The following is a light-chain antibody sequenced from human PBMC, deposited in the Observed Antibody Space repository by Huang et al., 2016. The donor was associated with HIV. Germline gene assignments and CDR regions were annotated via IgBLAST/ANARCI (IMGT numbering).Light chain of an antibody. J-gene: IGKJ2*01. V-gene: IGKV4-1*01. CDR1: QSVLYSSNNKNY. Sequence: DIVMTQSPDSLAVSLGERATINCKSSQSVLYSSNNKNYLAWYQQKPGQPPKLLIYWASTRESGVPDRCSGSGSGTDVTLTISSLQAEDVAVYYCQQYYSIPYTFGQGTKLEIK. CDR3: QQYYSIPYT. CDR2: WAS.